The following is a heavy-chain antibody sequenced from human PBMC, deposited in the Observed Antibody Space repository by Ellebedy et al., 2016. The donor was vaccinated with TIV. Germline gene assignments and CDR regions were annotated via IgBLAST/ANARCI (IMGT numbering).Heavy chain of an antibody. CDR2: ICTGLST. CDR1: EFTVGSNY. V-gene: IGHV3-66*01. J-gene: IGHJ3*02. Sequence: GESLKISCAASEFTVGSNYMSWVRQAPGRGLEWVAVICTGLSTHYEDSVKGRFSVSRDDSKNTLHLQMHSLRAEDTTVYYCATESFNDVDLKIWGVLNMWGQGTIVTVSS. CDR3: ATESFNDVDLKIWGVLNM. D-gene: IGHD2-8*01.